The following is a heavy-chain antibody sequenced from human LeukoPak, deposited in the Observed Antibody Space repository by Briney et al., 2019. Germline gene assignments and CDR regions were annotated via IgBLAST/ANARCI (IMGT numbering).Heavy chain of an antibody. D-gene: IGHD2-2*01. J-gene: IGHJ5*02. CDR3: AKDTHCSSTSCYDWFDP. CDR2: IRYDGSNK. CDR1: GFTVSSNY. V-gene: IGHV3-30*02. Sequence: GGSPRLSCAASGFTVSSNYMSWVRQAPGKGLEWVAFIRYDGSNKYYADSVKGRFTISRDNSKNTLYLQMNSLRAEDTAVYYCAKDTHCSSTSCYDWFDPWGQGTLVTVSS.